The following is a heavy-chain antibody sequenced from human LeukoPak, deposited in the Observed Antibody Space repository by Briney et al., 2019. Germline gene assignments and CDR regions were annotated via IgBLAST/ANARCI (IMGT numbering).Heavy chain of an antibody. CDR2: ISYDGSNK. CDR1: GFTFSSYG. V-gene: IGHV3-30*18. CDR3: AKDTTAAYGFDY. D-gene: IGHD6-13*01. Sequence: GGSLRLSCAASGFTFSSYGMHWVRQAPGKGLDWVAVISYDGSNKYYADSVKGRFTISRDNSKNTLYLQMNSLRAEDTAVYYCAKDTTAAYGFDYWGQGTLVTVSS. J-gene: IGHJ4*02.